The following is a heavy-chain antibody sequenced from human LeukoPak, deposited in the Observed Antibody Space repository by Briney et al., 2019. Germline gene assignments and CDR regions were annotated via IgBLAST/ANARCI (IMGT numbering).Heavy chain of an antibody. CDR2: INSDGSST. J-gene: IGHJ4*02. V-gene: IGHV3-74*01. D-gene: IGHD3-22*01. CDR1: GFTFSSYW. CDR3: ASPVRNYYDSSGYYL. Sequence: GGFLRLSCAASGFTFSSYWMHWVRQAPGKGLVWVSRINSDGSSTSYADSVKGRFTISRDNAKNTLYLQMNSLRAEDTAVYYCASPVRNYYDSSGYYLWGQGTLVTVPS.